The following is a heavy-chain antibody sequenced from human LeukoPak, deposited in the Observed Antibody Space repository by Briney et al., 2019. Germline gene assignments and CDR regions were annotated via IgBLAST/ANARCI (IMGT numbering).Heavy chain of an antibody. Sequence: PGESLKISCKGSGYSFTSYWIGWVRQTPGKGLEWMGIIYPGDSDTTYSPSFQGQVTISADKSISAAYLQWSSLKASDTAMYYCASPGYCTSTTCLSRGFAFDIWGQGTMVTVSP. V-gene: IGHV5-51*01. CDR3: ASPGYCTSTTCLSRGFAFDI. CDR1: GYSFTSYW. D-gene: IGHD2-2*01. J-gene: IGHJ3*02. CDR2: IYPGDSDT.